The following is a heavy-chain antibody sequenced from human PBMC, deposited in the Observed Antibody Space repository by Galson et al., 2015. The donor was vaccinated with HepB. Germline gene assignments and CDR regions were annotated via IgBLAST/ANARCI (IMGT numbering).Heavy chain of an antibody. CDR2: ISGPGGTT. D-gene: IGHD6-19*01. CDR3: AKDLGITVAGDFAY. V-gene: IGHV3-23*01. CDR1: GFTFGSHA. Sequence: SLRLSCAASGFTFGSHAMSWVRQGPGKGLEWVSAISGPGGTTYFADSVKGRFSISRDNSKNTLFLQMNSLRVEDTAIYYCAKDLGITVAGDFAYWGQGTLVTVSS. J-gene: IGHJ4*02.